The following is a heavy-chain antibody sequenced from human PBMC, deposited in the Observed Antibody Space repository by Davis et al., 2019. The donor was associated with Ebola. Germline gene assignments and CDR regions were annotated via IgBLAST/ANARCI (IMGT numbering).Heavy chain of an antibody. CDR1: GFGFSDYY. V-gene: IGHV3-11*01. Sequence: GESLKISCAASGFGFSDYYMSWIRQAPGKGLGWVSYISSRDGRTIDYADSVRGRFTISRDNAGKSLYLQMNSLRVEDTAVYYCARDLAAAPLRGYGHGLGVWGQGTTVTVSS. CDR3: ARDLAAAPLRGYGHGLGV. D-gene: IGHD2-15*01. CDR2: ISSRDGRTI. J-gene: IGHJ6*02.